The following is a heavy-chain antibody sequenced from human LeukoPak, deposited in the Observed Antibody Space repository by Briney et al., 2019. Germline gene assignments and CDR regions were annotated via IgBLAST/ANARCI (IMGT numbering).Heavy chain of an antibody. CDR1: GLTFSNSW. CDR2: MYGDMRDI. J-gene: IGHJ5*02. V-gene: IGHV3-74*01. Sequence: GGSLRPSCAASGLTFSNSWMHWVRQIPGKGLVWVSRMYGDMRDISYADSVKGRFTISRDNAKNTVYLQMNSLRGEDTAVYYCARDLGLRGSTWGQGTLVTVSS. D-gene: IGHD5-12*01. CDR3: ARDLGLRGST.